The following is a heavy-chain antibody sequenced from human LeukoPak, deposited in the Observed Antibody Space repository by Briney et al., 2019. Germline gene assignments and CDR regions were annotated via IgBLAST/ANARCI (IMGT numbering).Heavy chain of an antibody. D-gene: IGHD3-9*01. CDR3: ARGSAGILTGYYQGDY. CDR1: GFTFRSYG. V-gene: IGHV3-30*03. Sequence: GGSLRLSCAASGFTFRSYGMHWVRQAPGKGLEWVAVISYDGSDKYYADSVKRRFTISRDNSKNTLYLQMNSLRPEETAVYYCARGSAGILTGYYQGDYWGQGTLVTVSS. J-gene: IGHJ4*02. CDR2: ISYDGSDK.